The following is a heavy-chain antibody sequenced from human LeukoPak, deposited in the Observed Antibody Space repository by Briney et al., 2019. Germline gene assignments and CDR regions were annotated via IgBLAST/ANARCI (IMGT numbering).Heavy chain of an antibody. CDR3: ARPKGLDYGGNSYYFDY. CDR1: GYTFTSYG. Sequence: ASVKVSCKASGYTFTSYGISWVRQAPGQGLEWMGIINPSGGSTSYAQKFQGRVTMTRDTSTSTVYMELSSLRSEDTAVYYCARPKGLDYGGNSYYFDYWGQGTLVTVSS. CDR2: INPSGGST. D-gene: IGHD4-23*01. J-gene: IGHJ4*02. V-gene: IGHV1-46*01.